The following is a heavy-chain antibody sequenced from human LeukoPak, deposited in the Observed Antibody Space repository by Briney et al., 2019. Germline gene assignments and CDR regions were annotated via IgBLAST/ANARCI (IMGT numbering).Heavy chain of an antibody. CDR3: ARGRAVLYY. Sequence: PGRSLRLSCAASGFTFSDYAMHWVRQAPGKGLEWVAVISKDGSDKYYPGSVRGRFTISRDNSKNTIYLQMDSLRAEDTAIYYCARGRAVLYYWGQGTLVTVSS. CDR2: ISKDGSDK. D-gene: IGHD6-19*01. V-gene: IGHV3-30-3*01. CDR1: GFTFSDYA. J-gene: IGHJ4*02.